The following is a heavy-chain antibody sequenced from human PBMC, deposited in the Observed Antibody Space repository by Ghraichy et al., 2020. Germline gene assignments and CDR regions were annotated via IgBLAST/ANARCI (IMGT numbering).Heavy chain of an antibody. CDR2: TRQDGSES. V-gene: IGHV3-7*01. Sequence: GASLNISCAASGFSFRRYWMSWVRQAPGKGLEWVANTRQDGSESYYVDSVKGRFTISRENAKNSLYLQMNRLRAEDTAVYYCARGDYYDSSGHYIEAFDIWGQGTMVTVSS. D-gene: IGHD3-22*01. J-gene: IGHJ3*02. CDR3: ARGDYYDSSGHYIEAFDI. CDR1: GFSFRRYW.